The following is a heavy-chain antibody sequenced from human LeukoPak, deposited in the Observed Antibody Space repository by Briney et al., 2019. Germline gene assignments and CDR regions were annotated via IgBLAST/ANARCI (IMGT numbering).Heavy chain of an antibody. V-gene: IGHV4-61*02. CDR3: ASRGSGPLDY. J-gene: IGHJ4*02. CDR2: IYNGGST. D-gene: IGHD3-10*01. Sequence: PSETLSLTCTVSGGSISSGSHYWTWIRQPAGKGLEWIGRIYNGGSTKYNPSLESRVTISIDMSKNHFSLKLSSVTAADTAVYYCASRGSGPLDYWGQGTLVTVSS. CDR1: GGSISSGSHY.